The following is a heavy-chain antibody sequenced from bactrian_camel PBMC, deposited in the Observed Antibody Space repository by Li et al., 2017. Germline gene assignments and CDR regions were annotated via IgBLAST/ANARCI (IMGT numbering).Heavy chain of an antibody. J-gene: IGHJ4*01. CDR1: GLTFDDYA. V-gene: IGHV3S63*01. Sequence: QVQLVESGGGSVQSGGSLNLTCTGSGLTFDDYAMGWFRQAPEKEREGVAVIKTGTGGTYYADSVKGRFSISRDNAKNTLYLQMNSLNSKDTAMYYCAEGWAHNFWGQGTQVTV. CDR3: AEGWAHNF. D-gene: IGHD5*01. CDR2: IKTGTGGT.